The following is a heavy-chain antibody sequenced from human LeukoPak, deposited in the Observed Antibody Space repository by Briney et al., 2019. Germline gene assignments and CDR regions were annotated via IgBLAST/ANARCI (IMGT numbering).Heavy chain of an antibody. CDR2: IKQDGSEK. Sequence: PGGSLRLSCAASGFTVSSSWMSCVRQAPGKGGECGANIKQDGSEKYYVDSVKGRFTISRDNAKNSLYLQMNSRRAEDTAVYYCASSWNWGYNWFDPWGQGTLVTVSS. V-gene: IGHV3-7*01. CDR3: ASSWNWGYNWFDP. D-gene: IGHD1-7*01. CDR1: GFTVSSSW. J-gene: IGHJ5*02.